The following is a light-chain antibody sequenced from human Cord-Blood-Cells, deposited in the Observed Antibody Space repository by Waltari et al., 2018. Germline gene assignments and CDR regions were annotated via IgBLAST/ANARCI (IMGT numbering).Light chain of an antibody. CDR3: QQSYSTPPT. J-gene: IGKJ4*01. CDR1: QSISSY. Sequence: DIQMTQSTSSLSASVGDRVTITCRASQSISSYLNLYQQKPGKAPKLLIYAASSLQSGVPSRFSGSGSGTDFTLTISSLQPEDFATYYCQQSYSTPPTFGGGTKVEIK. V-gene: IGKV1-39*01. CDR2: AAS.